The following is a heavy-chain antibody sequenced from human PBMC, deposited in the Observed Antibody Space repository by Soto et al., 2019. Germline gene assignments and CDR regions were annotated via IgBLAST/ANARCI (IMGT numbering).Heavy chain of an antibody. CDR3: ARHVKAYDILTGCHPYYFDY. D-gene: IGHD3-9*01. CDR1: GGSISSTSYY. CDR2: IYYSGST. V-gene: IGHV4-39*01. J-gene: IGHJ4*02. Sequence: SETLSLTCTVSGGSISSTSYYWGWIRQPPGKGLEWIGSIYYSGSTYYNPSLKSRVTISVDTSKNQFSLKLRSVTAADTAVYYCARHVKAYDILTGCHPYYFDYWGQGTLVTVSS.